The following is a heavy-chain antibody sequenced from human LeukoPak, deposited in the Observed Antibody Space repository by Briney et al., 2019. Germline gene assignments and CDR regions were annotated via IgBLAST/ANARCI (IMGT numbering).Heavy chain of an antibody. CDR1: GFTFSHYW. V-gene: IGHV3-7*01. Sequence: GSLRLSCAASGFTFSHYWMTWVRQPPGKGLEWVAQINQDGSVEYYMDSVKARFTISRDNAKNSVFLQMNSLRAEDTAVYYCVRDGGVSGYDLLDYWGQGTLVTVSS. D-gene: IGHD5-12*01. CDR3: VRDGGVSGYDLLDY. CDR2: INQDGSVE. J-gene: IGHJ4*02.